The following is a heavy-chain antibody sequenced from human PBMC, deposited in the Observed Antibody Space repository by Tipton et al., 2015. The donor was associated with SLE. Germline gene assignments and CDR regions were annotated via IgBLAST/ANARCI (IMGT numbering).Heavy chain of an antibody. D-gene: IGHD3-10*01. CDR2: VSYSGVT. Sequence: TLSLTCTVSDDSITTDYWTWIRQPPGRGLEYIGYVSYSGVTNSNPSLQSRVTMSIDASKKQVSLRLRSVTAADTAVYYCARHRLTVLQKVNVPSDGLDVWGQGTTVSVSS. CDR1: DDSITTDY. J-gene: IGHJ6*02. V-gene: IGHV4-59*08. CDR3: ARHRLTVLQKVNVPSDGLDV.